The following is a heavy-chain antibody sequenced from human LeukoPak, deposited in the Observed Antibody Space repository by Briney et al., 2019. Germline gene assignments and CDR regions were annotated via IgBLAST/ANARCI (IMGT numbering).Heavy chain of an antibody. CDR3: AKQRYSWSYYDY. CDR1: GFTFSSYA. J-gene: IGHJ4*03. Sequence: GASLRLSCAASGFTFSSYAMSWVRQAPGKGLEWVSAISGSGGSTYYADSVKGRFTISRDNSKNTLYLQMNSLRAEDTAVYYCAKQRYSWSYYDYWGQGTLVTVSS. CDR2: ISGSGGST. V-gene: IGHV3-23*01. D-gene: IGHD1-26*01.